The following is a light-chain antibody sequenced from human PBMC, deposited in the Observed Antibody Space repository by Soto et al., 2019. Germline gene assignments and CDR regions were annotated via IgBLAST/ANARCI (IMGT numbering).Light chain of an antibody. CDR3: QQYNNWPPIT. V-gene: IGKV3-15*01. Sequence: EIVITQSQATLSVSPLERVCLXGKASQSVSSNLAWYQQKPGQAPRLLIYGASTRATGIPARFSGSGSGTEFTLTISSLQSEDFAVYYCQQYNNWPPITFGQGTRLENK. CDR1: QSVSSN. J-gene: IGKJ5*01. CDR2: GAS.